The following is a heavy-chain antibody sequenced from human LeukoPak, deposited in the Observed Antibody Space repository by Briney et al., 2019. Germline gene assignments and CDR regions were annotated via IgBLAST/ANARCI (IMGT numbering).Heavy chain of an antibody. V-gene: IGHV3-74*01. J-gene: IGHJ4*02. CDR1: GFIFSNYW. CDR3: ARDTFQAGSGSYYSFDS. Sequence: PGGSLRLSCAASGFIFSNYWMHWVRQAPGKGLVWVSRINNDGSSTTYADSVKGRFTISRDNARNTLYVQMNSLRAEDTAVYYCARDTFQAGSGSYYSFDSWGQGTLVTVSS. CDR2: INNDGSST. D-gene: IGHD3-10*01.